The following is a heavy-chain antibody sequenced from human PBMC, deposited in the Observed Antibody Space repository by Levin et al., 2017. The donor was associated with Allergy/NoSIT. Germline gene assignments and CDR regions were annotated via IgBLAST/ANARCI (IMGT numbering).Heavy chain of an antibody. V-gene: IGHV3-33*01. Sequence: GESLKISCAASGFTFSSYGMHWVRQAPGKGLEWVAVIWDDGYKKYYADSVKGRFTISRDNSKKTLYLQMNSLRAEDTAVYYCARVLRFYYYYYMDGWGKGTTVTVSS. CDR2: IWDDGYKK. CDR1: GFTFSSYG. CDR3: ARVLRFYYYYYMDG. J-gene: IGHJ6*03. D-gene: IGHD5-12*01.